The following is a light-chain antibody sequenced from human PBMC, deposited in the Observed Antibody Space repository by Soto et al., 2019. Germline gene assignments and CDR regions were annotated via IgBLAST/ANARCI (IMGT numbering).Light chain of an antibody. CDR1: QSVSNNY. CDR2: GAS. V-gene: IGKV3-20*01. Sequence: EIVSTQSPGTLSLSPGERATLSCRASQSVSNNYLAWYQQKPGQAPRLLIYGASNRATGIPDRFSGSGSGTDFTLTISRLGPEDFAVYYCQQCGGSGTFGQGTKVEIK. J-gene: IGKJ1*01. CDR3: QQCGGSGT.